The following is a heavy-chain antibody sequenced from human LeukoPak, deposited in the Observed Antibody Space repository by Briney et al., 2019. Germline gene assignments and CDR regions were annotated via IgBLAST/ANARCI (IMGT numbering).Heavy chain of an antibody. CDR2: ISGDGGST. D-gene: IGHD3-10*01. CDR1: GFTFDDYA. Sequence: GGSLRLSCAASGFTFDDYAMHWARKAPGRGLEWVSVISGDGGSTYYADSVKGRFTISRDNSKNSLYLQMNSLRTEDTALYYCAKDSGWFGELLALDYWGQGTLVTVSS. CDR3: AKDSGWFGELLALDY. J-gene: IGHJ4*02. V-gene: IGHV3-43*02.